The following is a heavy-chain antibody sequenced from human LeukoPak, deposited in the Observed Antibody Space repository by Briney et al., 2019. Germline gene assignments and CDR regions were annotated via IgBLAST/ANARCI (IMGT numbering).Heavy chain of an antibody. CDR2: IYSGGTT. J-gene: IGHJ3*02. D-gene: IGHD7-27*01. V-gene: IGHV3-66*01. Sequence: GGCLRLSCAASGFTVSSNYMSWVRQAPGKGLEWVSVIYSGGTTYYADSVKGRFTISRDNSKKTLYLQMNSLRAEDTAVYYCARETGDDAFDIWGQGTMVTASS. CDR3: ARETGDDAFDI. CDR1: GFTVSSNY.